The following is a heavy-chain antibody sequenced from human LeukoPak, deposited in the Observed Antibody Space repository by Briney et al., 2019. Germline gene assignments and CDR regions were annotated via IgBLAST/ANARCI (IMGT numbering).Heavy chain of an antibody. CDR3: ARAPGAVYYGMDV. D-gene: IGHD6-19*01. V-gene: IGHV3-11*01. Sequence: GGSLRLSCAASGFTFSDYYMSWIRQAPGKGLEGVSYISSSGSTIYYADSVKGRFTISRDNAKNSLYLQKNSLRAEDTAVYYCARAPGAVYYGMDVWGQETSVPVSS. CDR1: GFTFSDYY. J-gene: IGHJ6*02. CDR2: ISSSGSTI.